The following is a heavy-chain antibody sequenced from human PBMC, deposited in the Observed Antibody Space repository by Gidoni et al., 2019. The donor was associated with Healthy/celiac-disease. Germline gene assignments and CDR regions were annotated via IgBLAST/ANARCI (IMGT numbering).Heavy chain of an antibody. CDR1: GFTFDDYA. CDR2: ISWNSGSR. V-gene: IGHV3-9*01. D-gene: IGHD6-19*01. Sequence: EVQLVESGGGLVQPGRSLRLSCAASGFTFDDYAIHWVRQAPGKGLEWVSGISWNSGSRGYADSVKGRFTISRDNAKNSLYLQMNSLRAEDTALYYCAKSPNSGWYSYYFDYWGQGTLVTVSS. J-gene: IGHJ4*02. CDR3: AKSPNSGWYSYYFDY.